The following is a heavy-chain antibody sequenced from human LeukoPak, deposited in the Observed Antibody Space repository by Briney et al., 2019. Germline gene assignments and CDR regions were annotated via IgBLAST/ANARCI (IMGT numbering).Heavy chain of an antibody. V-gene: IGHV4-39*01. J-gene: IGHJ4*02. CDR2: IYYSGST. CDR3: ARHVEIAVAGPIDY. Sequence: PSETLSLTCTVSGGSISSSRDYWGWIRQPPGKGLEWIGSIYYSGSTYYNPSLKSRVTISVDTSKNQFSLKLSSVTGADTAVYYCARHVEIAVAGPIDYWGQGNLVTVSS. CDR1: GGSISSSRDY. D-gene: IGHD6-19*01.